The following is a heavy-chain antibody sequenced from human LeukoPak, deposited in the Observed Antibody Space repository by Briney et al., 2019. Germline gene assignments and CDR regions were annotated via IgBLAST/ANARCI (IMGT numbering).Heavy chain of an antibody. CDR2: IYISGST. CDR3: ARGTLMWFGAKMEYYFDS. J-gene: IGHJ4*02. V-gene: IGHV4-61*02. D-gene: IGHD3-10*01. CDR1: GGSISSGRYY. Sequence: SETLSLTCTVSGGSISSGRYYWSWIRQPAGKGLEWIGRIYISGSTNYNPSLKSRVTISLDMSKNQFSLRLNSVTAADTAVYYCARGTLMWFGAKMEYYFDSWGQGTPLAVSS.